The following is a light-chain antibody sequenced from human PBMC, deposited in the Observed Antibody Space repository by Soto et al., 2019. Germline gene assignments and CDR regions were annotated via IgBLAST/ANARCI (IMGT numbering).Light chain of an antibody. CDR2: DVS. CDR1: SSDIGVYNH. CDR3: SSFTSTSTNYV. Sequence: QSVLTQPASVSGSPGQSITISCTGTSSDIGVYNHVSWYQQHPGKAPKLMIYDVSNRPSGVSNRFSGSKSGNTASLTISGLQPEDEADYYCSSFTSTSTNYVFGTGTKVNVL. V-gene: IGLV2-14*01. J-gene: IGLJ1*01.